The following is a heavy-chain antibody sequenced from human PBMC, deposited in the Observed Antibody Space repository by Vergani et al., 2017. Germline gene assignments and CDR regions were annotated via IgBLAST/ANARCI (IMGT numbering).Heavy chain of an antibody. V-gene: IGHV3-23*01. J-gene: IGHJ2*01. D-gene: IGHD3/OR15-3a*01. Sequence: EVQLLESGGGSVQPGESLRLSCVASGFRFREHGMNWVRQAPGKGLEWVSGISGSGGSTYYADSVKGRFTISRDNSKNTLYLQMNSLRAEDTAVYYCAKVGPSWYFDLWGRGTLVTVSS. CDR2: ISGSGGST. CDR3: AKVGPSWYFDL. CDR1: GFRFREHG.